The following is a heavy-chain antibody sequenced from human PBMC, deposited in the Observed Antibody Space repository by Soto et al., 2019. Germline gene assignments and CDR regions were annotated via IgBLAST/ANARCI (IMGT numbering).Heavy chain of an antibody. CDR1: GFTFSSYA. J-gene: IGHJ5*02. D-gene: IGHD3-3*01. V-gene: IGHV3-64*01. Sequence: GGSLRLSCAASGFTFSSYAMHWVRQAPGKGLEYVSAISSNGGSTYYANSVKGRFTISRDNSKNTLYLQMGSLRAEDMAVYYCARGPPFFYDFWSGYYRFDPWGQGSLVTVSS. CDR2: ISSNGGST. CDR3: ARGPPFFYDFWSGYYRFDP.